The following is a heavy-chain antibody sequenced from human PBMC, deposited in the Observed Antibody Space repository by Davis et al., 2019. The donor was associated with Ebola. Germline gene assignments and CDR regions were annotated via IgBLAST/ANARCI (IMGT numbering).Heavy chain of an antibody. Sequence: PSETLSLTCTVSGGSISSYYWGWIRQPPGKGLEWIGSIYYSGSTYYNPSLKSRVTISVDTSKNQFSLKLSSVTAADTAVYYCARDNDYGDGRIDYWGQGTLVTVSS. CDR3: ARDNDYGDGRIDY. J-gene: IGHJ4*02. CDR2: IYYSGST. CDR1: GGSISSYY. D-gene: IGHD4-17*01. V-gene: IGHV4-39*01.